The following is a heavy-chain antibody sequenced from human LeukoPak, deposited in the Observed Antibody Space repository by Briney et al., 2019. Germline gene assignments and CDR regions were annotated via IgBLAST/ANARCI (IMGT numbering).Heavy chain of an antibody. V-gene: IGHV4-39*07. Sequence: SETLSLTCTVSGASISGSGYYWGWVRQAPGKGLEWIGSIYHSGSTYYNPFLKSRVTISVDTSRNQFSVRLISVTAADTAVYYCARGPYYFDSWGQGILVTASS. J-gene: IGHJ4*02. CDR3: ARGPYYFDS. CDR1: GASISGSGYY. CDR2: IYHSGST.